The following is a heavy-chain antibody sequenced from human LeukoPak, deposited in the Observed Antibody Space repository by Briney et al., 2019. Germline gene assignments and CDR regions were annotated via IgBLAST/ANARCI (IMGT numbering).Heavy chain of an antibody. J-gene: IGHJ5*02. Sequence: GGSLRLSCAASGFTFSSYAMSWVRQAPGKGLEWVSAINGSGGSTYYADSVKGRFTISRDNSKNTLYLQMNSLRAEDTAVYYCALARLLNWFDPWGQGTLVTVSS. CDR2: INGSGGST. CDR3: ALARLLNWFDP. D-gene: IGHD3-10*01. CDR1: GFTFSSYA. V-gene: IGHV3-23*01.